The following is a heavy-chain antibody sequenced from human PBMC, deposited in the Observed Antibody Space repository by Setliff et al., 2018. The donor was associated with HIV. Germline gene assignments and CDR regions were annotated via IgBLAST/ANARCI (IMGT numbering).Heavy chain of an antibody. CDR1: GVSISSGGYY. D-gene: IGHD6-19*01. CDR2: IYYSGSA. Sequence: SETLSLTCIVSGVSISSGGYYWSWVRQHPGKGLEWICYIYYSGSAYYNPSLQNRIDISVDASTNQFSLKLTSVTAADTAVYYCAMAVADRGVYYLDYWGQGTLVTVSS. CDR3: AMAVADRGVYYLDY. J-gene: IGHJ4*01. V-gene: IGHV4-31*03.